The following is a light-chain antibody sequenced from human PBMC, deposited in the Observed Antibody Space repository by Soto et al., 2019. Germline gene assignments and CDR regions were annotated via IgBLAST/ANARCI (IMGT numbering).Light chain of an antibody. Sequence: DIQMTQSPSSVSASVGDRITITCRASQDIRNYLNWYQQKPGKAPKLLIYDASNLETGVPSRFSGSGSGTDFTFTISSLQPEDIATYYCQQYDHLPITFGQGTRLEIK. CDR2: DAS. CDR3: QQYDHLPIT. V-gene: IGKV1-33*01. CDR1: QDIRNY. J-gene: IGKJ5*01.